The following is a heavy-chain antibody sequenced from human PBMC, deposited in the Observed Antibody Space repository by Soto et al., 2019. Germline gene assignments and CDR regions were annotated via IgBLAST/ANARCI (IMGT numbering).Heavy chain of an antibody. Sequence: SETLSLTCAVSGGSISSGGYSWSWIRQPPGKGLEWIGYIYHSGSTYYNPSLKSRVTISVDRSKNQFSLKLSSVTAADTAVYYCARADYYGSSYYFDYWGQGTLVTVSS. CDR1: GGSISSGGYS. CDR2: IYHSGST. V-gene: IGHV4-30-2*01. CDR3: ARADYYGSSYYFDY. D-gene: IGHD3-10*01. J-gene: IGHJ4*02.